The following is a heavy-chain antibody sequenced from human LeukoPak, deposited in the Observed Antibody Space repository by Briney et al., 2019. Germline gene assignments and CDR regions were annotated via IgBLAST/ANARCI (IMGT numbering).Heavy chain of an antibody. CDR1: GFTFSSYA. D-gene: IGHD6-13*01. CDR3: ASIARYSISWAPSKAFDI. V-gene: IGHV3-23*01. Sequence: GGSLRLSCAASGFTFSSYAMSWVRQAPGKGLEWVSAISGSGGSTYYADSVKGRFTISRDNSKNTLYLQMNSLRAEDTAVYYCASIARYSISWAPSKAFDIWGQGTMVTVSS. CDR2: ISGSGGST. J-gene: IGHJ3*02.